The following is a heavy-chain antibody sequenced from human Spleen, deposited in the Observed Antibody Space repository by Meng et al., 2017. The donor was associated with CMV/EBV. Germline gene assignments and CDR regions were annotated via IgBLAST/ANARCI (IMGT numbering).Heavy chain of an antibody. V-gene: IGHV1-69*02. CDR3: ARGEAGSYYLDY. Sequence: CEDYGGNFNRHTVSWGGQAPGQGLEWMGRIIHMVDVTDYAQKFQGKVTITADKSTSTAYMEMTNLRLEDTAVYFCARGEAGSYYLDYWGQGTLVTVSS. CDR1: GGNFNRHT. CDR2: IIHMVDVT. J-gene: IGHJ4*02.